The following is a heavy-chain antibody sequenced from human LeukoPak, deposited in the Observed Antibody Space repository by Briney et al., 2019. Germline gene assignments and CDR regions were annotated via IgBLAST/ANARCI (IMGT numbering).Heavy chain of an antibody. V-gene: IGHV3-7*03. Sequence: GGSLRLSCAASGFTFNSYWMTWVSQAPGKGLEWVADIKQDGSDKYYAGSVKGRFTISRDNAKNSLYLQMNSLRAEDTAVYFCARYNSAWKTDDYWGEATLVTVSS. CDR3: ARYNSAWKTDDY. CDR2: IKQDGSDK. J-gene: IGHJ4*02. CDR1: GFTFNSYW. D-gene: IGHD6-19*01.